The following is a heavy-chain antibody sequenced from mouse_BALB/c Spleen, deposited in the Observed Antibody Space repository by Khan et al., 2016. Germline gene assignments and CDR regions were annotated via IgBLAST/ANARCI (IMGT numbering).Heavy chain of an antibody. CDR2: ILPGNANR. J-gene: IGHJ4*01. Sequence: QVQLQQSGAELMKPGASVKISCKATGYTFSNYWIEWVKQWPGHGLEWIGDILPGNANRTNNEYLKGKATLTADTSSNTAYIQLSSLTSEDSAVYYCARAWYSMDYWGQGTSVTVSS. CDR1: GYTFSNYW. CDR3: ARAWYSMDY. V-gene: IGHV1-9*01.